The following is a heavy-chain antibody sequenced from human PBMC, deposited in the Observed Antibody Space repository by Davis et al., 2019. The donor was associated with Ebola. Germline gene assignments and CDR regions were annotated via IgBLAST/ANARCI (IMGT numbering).Heavy chain of an antibody. D-gene: IGHD3-3*01. Sequence: PGGSLRLSCAASGFTFSSYSMNWVRQAPGKGLGWVSSITSSSSYIYYADSVEGRFTISRDNAKNSLYLQMNSLRAEDTAVYYCARGTGDFWSGQDWYFDLWGRGTLVTVSS. CDR3: ARGTGDFWSGQDWYFDL. CDR1: GFTFSSYS. V-gene: IGHV3-21*01. J-gene: IGHJ2*01. CDR2: ITSSSSYI.